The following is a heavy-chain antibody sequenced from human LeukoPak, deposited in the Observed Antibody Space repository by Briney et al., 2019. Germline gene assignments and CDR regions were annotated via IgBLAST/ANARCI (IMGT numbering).Heavy chain of an antibody. CDR3: ASRDILTGYSLFDY. CDR1: GYSISSGYY. CDR2: IYHSGST. J-gene: IGHJ4*02. Sequence: SETLSLTCTVSGYSISSGYYWGWIRQPPGKGLEWIGSIYHSGSTYYNPSLKSRVTISVDRSKNQFSLKLSSVTAADTAVYYCASRDILTGYSLFDYWGQGTLVTVSS. V-gene: IGHV4-38-2*02. D-gene: IGHD3-9*01.